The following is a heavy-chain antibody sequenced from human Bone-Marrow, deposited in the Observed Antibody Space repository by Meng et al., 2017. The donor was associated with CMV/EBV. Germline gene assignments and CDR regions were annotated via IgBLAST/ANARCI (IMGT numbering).Heavy chain of an antibody. Sequence: SGYTFPTYGISWVRQAPGQGLKWMGWISAYNGNTNYAQKLQGRVTMTTDTATSTAYMELRSLRSDDTAVYYCARDASGWYGGYWFDPWGQGTLVTVSS. V-gene: IGHV1-18*01. J-gene: IGHJ5*02. D-gene: IGHD6-19*01. CDR1: GYTFPTYG. CDR2: ISAYNGNT. CDR3: ARDASGWYGGYWFDP.